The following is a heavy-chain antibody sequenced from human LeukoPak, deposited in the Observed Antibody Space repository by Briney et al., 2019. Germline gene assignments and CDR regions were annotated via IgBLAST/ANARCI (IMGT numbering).Heavy chain of an antibody. Sequence: SETLSLTCTVSGGSISSYYWSWIRQPPGKGLEWIGYIYYSGSTNYNPSLKSRVTISVDTSKNQFSLKLSSVTAADTAVYYCARVNHQMGPFWSGFDYYYMDVWGKGTTVTVSS. CDR1: GGSISSYY. D-gene: IGHD3-3*01. J-gene: IGHJ6*03. CDR3: ARVNHQMGPFWSGFDYYYMDV. V-gene: IGHV4-59*01. CDR2: IYYSGST.